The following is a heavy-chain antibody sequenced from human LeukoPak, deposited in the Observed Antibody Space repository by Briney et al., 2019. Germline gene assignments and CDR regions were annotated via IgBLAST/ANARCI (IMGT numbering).Heavy chain of an antibody. Sequence: PGGSLRLSCAASGFTFSSYAMSWVRQAPGKGLEWVSAISGSGGSTYYADSVKGRFTISRDNSKNTLYLQMNSLRAEDTAVYYCAKSSAGVRGVIITRYYFDYWGQGTLVTVSS. CDR2: ISGSGGST. CDR1: GFTFSSYA. CDR3: AKSSAGVRGVIITRYYFDY. J-gene: IGHJ4*02. V-gene: IGHV3-23*01. D-gene: IGHD3-10*01.